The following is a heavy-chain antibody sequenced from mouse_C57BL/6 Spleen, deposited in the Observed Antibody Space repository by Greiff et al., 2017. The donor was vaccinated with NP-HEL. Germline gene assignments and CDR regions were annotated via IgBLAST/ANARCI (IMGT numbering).Heavy chain of an antibody. CDR3: ASNWDNY. CDR1: GYTFTSYW. V-gene: IGHV1-55*01. Sequence: QVQLQQPGAELVKPGASVKMSCKASGYTFTSYWITWVKQRPGQGLAWIGDIYPGRGSTNYNEKLKSKATLTVDTSSSTAYMQLSSLTSEDSAVYYCASNWDNYWGQGTTLTVSS. J-gene: IGHJ2*01. CDR2: IYPGRGST. D-gene: IGHD4-1*01.